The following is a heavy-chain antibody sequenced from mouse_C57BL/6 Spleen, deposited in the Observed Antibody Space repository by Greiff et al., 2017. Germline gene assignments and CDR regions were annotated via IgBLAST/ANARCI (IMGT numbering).Heavy chain of an antibody. V-gene: IGHV1-82*01. Sequence: VQLQQSGPELVKPGASVKISCKASGYAFSSSWMNWVKQRPGKGLEWIGRIYPGDGDTNYNGKFKGKATLTADKSSSTAYMQLSSLTSEDSAVYFCASYTTVIDYWGQGTTLTVSS. CDR1: GYAFSSSW. D-gene: IGHD1-1*01. CDR2: IYPGDGDT. J-gene: IGHJ2*01. CDR3: ASYTTVIDY.